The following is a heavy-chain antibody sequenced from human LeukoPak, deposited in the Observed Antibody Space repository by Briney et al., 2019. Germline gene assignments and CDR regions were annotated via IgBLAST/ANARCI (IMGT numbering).Heavy chain of an antibody. CDR1: GYTFSGFY. V-gene: IGHV1-46*01. J-gene: IGHJ4*02. CDR2: IKVSGGRT. CDR3: AREPPESYYFDN. Sequence: ASVKVSCKASGYTFSGFYVHWVRQAPGQGLEWMGIIKVSGGRTEYAQKFQGRVTVTRDMPTGTVYMELNNLRSEDTAVYYCAREPPESYYFDNWGQGTLVTVSS.